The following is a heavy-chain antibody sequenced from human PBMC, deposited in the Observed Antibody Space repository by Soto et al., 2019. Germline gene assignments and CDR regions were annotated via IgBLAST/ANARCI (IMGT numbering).Heavy chain of an antibody. CDR3: ARSLWFGELYYFDY. Sequence: SETLSLTCTVSGGSISSSSYYWGWIRQPPGKGLEWIGSIYYSGSTYYNPSLKSRVTISVDTSKNQFSLKLSSVTAADTFVYYCARSLWFGELYYFDYWGQGTLVTVSS. V-gene: IGHV4-39*01. CDR2: IYYSGST. J-gene: IGHJ4*02. D-gene: IGHD3-10*01. CDR1: GGSISSSSYY.